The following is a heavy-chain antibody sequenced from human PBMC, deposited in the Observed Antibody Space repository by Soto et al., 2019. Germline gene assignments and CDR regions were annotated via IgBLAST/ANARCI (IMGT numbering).Heavy chain of an antibody. Sequence: GGSLRLSCAASGFTFSNAWMNWVRQAPGKGLEWVGRIKSKTDGGTTDYAAPVKGRFTISRDDSKNTLYLQMNSLKTEDTAVYYCTTLPPPRIRFLEWRYYYYGMDVWGQGTTVTVSS. CDR3: TTLPPPRIRFLEWRYYYYGMDV. D-gene: IGHD3-3*01. CDR1: GFTFSNAW. V-gene: IGHV3-15*07. J-gene: IGHJ6*02. CDR2: IKSKTDGGTT.